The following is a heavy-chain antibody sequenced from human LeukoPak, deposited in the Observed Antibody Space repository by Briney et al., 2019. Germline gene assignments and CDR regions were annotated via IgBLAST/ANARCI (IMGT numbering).Heavy chain of an antibody. V-gene: IGHV4-34*01. J-gene: IGHJ6*02. Sequence: SETLSLTCAVCGGSFSGYYWSWIRQPPGKGLEWIGEINHSGSTNYNPSLKSRVTISVDTSKNQFSLKLSSVTAADTAVYYCAISSYYYGMDVWGQGTTVTVSS. CDR2: INHSGST. CDR1: GGSFSGYY. CDR3: AISSYYYGMDV.